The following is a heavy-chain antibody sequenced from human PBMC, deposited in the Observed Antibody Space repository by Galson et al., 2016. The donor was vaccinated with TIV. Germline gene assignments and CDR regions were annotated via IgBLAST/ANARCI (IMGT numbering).Heavy chain of an antibody. D-gene: IGHD2-2*01. J-gene: IGHJ4*02. CDR2: IIRSGGST. V-gene: IGHV3-23*01. CDR3: TKGRTYCSGTSFYSFDS. Sequence: SLRLSCAASGVTFNSYAMGWVRQAPGKGLEWIPGIIRSGGSTHYADSVKGRFTINRDRSKNMVYLQMHSLRAEDTAVYYCTKGRTYCSGTSFYSFDSWGQGTLVSVSS. CDR1: GVTFNSYA.